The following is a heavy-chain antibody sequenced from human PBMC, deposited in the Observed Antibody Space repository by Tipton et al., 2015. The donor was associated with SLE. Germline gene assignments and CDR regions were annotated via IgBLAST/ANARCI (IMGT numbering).Heavy chain of an antibody. D-gene: IGHD6-19*01. CDR1: GFTFNSYA. CDR2: ISYDGTNK. CDR3: AKDSPGNSSGCSGGYYYGINV. V-gene: IGHV3-30*04. J-gene: IGHJ6*02. Sequence: QLVQSGGGVVQPGRSLRLSCAASGFTFNSYAMHWVRQAPGKGLEWVALISYDGTNKYSADSVKGRFTISRDNSKNALYLQMSSLKAKNPALYYYAKDSPGNSSGCSGGYYYGINVCAQGTTVTFSS.